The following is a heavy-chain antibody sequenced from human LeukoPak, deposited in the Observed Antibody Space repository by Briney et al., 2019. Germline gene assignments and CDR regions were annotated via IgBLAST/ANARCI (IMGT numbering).Heavy chain of an antibody. V-gene: IGHV3-23*01. CDR2: ISGSGGST. J-gene: IGHJ2*01. D-gene: IGHD3-22*01. CDR1: GFTFTTYA. CDR3: ATAFYFDSSGPYWYFDL. Sequence: SGGSLRLSCAASGFTFTTYAMNWVRQPPGKGLEWVSVISGSGGSTYYAHSVKGRFTISRDNSKNTLYLEVNSLRAEDTAVHYCATAFYFDSSGPYWYFDLWGRGTLVTVSS.